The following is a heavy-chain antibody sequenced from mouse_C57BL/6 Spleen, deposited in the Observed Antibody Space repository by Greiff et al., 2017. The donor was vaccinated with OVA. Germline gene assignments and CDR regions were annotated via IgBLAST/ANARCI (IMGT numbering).Heavy chain of an antibody. CDR2: IHPNSGST. CDR1: GYTFTSYW. J-gene: IGHJ2*01. D-gene: IGHD2-3*01. V-gene: IGHV1-64*01. Sequence: QVQLQQPGAELVKPGASVKLSCKASGYTFTSYWMHWVRQRPGQGLEWIGMIHPNSGSTNYTEKFKSKATLTVDKSSSTAYLQHSSLTSEDSAVYYCARWHDGYPSDYWGQGTTRTVSS. CDR3: ARWHDGYPSDY.